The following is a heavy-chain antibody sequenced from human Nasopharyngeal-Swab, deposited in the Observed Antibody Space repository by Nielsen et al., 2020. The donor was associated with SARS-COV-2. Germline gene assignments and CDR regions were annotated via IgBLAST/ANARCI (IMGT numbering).Heavy chain of an antibody. V-gene: IGHV4-61*01. D-gene: IGHD2-15*01. Sequence: GSLRLSCTVSGGSVSSGSYYWSWIRQPPGKGLEWIGYIYYSGSTNYNPSVKSRVIISVDTSKNQFSLKLSSVTAADTAVHYCARVLTRNLVVALVLDAFDIWGQGTMVTVSS. J-gene: IGHJ3*02. CDR1: GGSVSSGSYY. CDR2: IYYSGST. CDR3: ARVLTRNLVVALVLDAFDI.